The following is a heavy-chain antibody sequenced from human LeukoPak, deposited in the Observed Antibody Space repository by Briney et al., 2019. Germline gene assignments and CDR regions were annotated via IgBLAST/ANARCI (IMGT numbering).Heavy chain of an antibody. V-gene: IGHV2-5*01. CDR2: IYWNDDK. CDR3: AHSESYYDFWSGYYREGFDP. Sequence: SGPTLVNPTQTLTLTCTFSGFSLSTSGVGVGWIRQPPGKALEWLALIYWNDDKRYSPSLKSRLTITKDTSKNQVVLTMTNMDPVDTATYYCAHSESYYDFWSGYYREGFDPWGQGTLVTVSS. J-gene: IGHJ5*02. CDR1: GFSLSTSGVG. D-gene: IGHD3-3*01.